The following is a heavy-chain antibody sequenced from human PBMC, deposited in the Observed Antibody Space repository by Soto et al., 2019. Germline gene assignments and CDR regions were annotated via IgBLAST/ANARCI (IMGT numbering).Heavy chain of an antibody. J-gene: IGHJ4*02. V-gene: IGHV1-18*04. CDR2: ISAYNGKT. D-gene: IGHD3-22*01. CDR1: RYTFTSYG. CDR3: ARDISDYYYESSGPFDY. Sequence: ASVKVSCKASRYTFTSYGISWVRQAPGQGLEWMGWISAYNGKTNFAQKFRGRVTMTTDKATSTAYMELRSLRSDDTAVYYCARDISDYYYESSGPFDYWGQGALVTVSS.